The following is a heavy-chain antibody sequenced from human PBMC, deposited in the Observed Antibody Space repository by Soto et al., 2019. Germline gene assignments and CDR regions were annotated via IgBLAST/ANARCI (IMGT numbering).Heavy chain of an antibody. V-gene: IGHV3-23*01. CDR3: AKELRFLDTYGMDV. CDR2: ISGSGGST. D-gene: IGHD3-3*01. J-gene: IGHJ6*02. CDR1: GLTFSSYA. Sequence: EVQLLESGGGLVQPGGSLRLSCAASGLTFSSYAMSWVRQAPGKGLEWVSAISGSGGSTYYADSVKGRFTISRDNAKNTLYLQMNSLRAEDTAVYYCAKELRFLDTYGMDVWGQGTTVTVSS.